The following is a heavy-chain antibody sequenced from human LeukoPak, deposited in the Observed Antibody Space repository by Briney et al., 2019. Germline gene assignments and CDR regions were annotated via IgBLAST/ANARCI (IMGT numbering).Heavy chain of an antibody. Sequence: PSETLSLTCAVYGGSFSGYYWSWIRQPPGKGLEWIGEINHSGSTNYNPSLKSRVTISVDTSKNQFSLKLSSVTAADTAVYYCARQYSSSWYVCMDVWGQGTTVTVSS. V-gene: IGHV4-34*01. J-gene: IGHJ6*02. CDR2: INHSGST. CDR3: ARQYSSSWYVCMDV. CDR1: GGSFSGYY. D-gene: IGHD6-13*01.